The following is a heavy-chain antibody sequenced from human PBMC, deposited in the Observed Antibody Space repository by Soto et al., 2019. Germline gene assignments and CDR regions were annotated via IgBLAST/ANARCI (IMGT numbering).Heavy chain of an antibody. J-gene: IGHJ4*02. Sequence: SETLSLTCTVSGDSISSGGYYWSWIRQHPGKGLEWIGYIYSNGYTYYNPSLESRVTISLDTSKNQFSLKLSSVTAADTAVYYCAKDQVQVDSSGYTTDYWGQGTLVTVSS. V-gene: IGHV4-31*03. CDR2: IYSNGYT. D-gene: IGHD3-22*01. CDR1: GDSISSGGYY. CDR3: AKDQVQVDSSGYTTDY.